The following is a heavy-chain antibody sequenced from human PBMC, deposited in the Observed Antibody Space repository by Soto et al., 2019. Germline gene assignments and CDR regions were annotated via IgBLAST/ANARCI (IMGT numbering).Heavy chain of an antibody. J-gene: IGHJ2*01. D-gene: IGHD2-15*01. CDR2: IKSKTDGGTT. CDR1: GFTFSNAW. V-gene: IGHV3-15*01. CDR3: TTGYCSGGSCDDWYFDL. Sequence: EVQLVESGGGLVKPGGSLRLSCAASGFTFSNAWMSWVRQAPGKGLEWVGRIKSKTDGGTTDYAATVKGRFTISRDDSKNTLYLQMNSLRTEDAAVYYCTTGYCSGGSCDDWYFDLWGLGTLVTVSS.